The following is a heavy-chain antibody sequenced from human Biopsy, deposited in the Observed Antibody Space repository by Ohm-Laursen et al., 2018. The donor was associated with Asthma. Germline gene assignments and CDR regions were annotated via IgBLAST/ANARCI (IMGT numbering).Heavy chain of an antibody. CDR2: IYSGGTS. Sequence: GSLRLSCAASGFAVSRDHMFWVRQAPGKGLEWVSVIYSGGTSHTADSVRGRFTISGDYSKNTLYLQMHSLRAEDTAVYYCARGDSGNWSHYYFDYWGQGTLVTVSS. CDR1: GFAVSRDH. CDR3: ARGDSGNWSHYYFDY. D-gene: IGHD4-23*01. V-gene: IGHV3-53*01. J-gene: IGHJ4*02.